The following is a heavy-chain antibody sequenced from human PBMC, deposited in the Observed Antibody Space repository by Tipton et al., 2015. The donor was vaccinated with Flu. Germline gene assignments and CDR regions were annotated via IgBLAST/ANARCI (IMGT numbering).Heavy chain of an antibody. J-gene: IGHJ4*02. CDR2: IHYSGGT. CDR1: GGSISGYY. D-gene: IGHD5-18*01. Sequence: TLSLTCTVSGGSISGYYWSWMRQPPGKGLEFIGQIHYSGGTNYSPSLRSRVFISLATSKNEFSLRLRSVTTADTAFYYCARLTGYSSETYFDLWGQGALVTVSP. CDR3: ARLTGYSSETYFDL. V-gene: IGHV4-59*08.